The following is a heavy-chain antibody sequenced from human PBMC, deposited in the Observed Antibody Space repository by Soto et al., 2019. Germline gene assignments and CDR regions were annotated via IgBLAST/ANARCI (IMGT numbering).Heavy chain of an antibody. CDR3: ARDGVRWLGSPYGMDV. D-gene: IGHD5-12*01. V-gene: IGHV6-1*01. CDR2: TYYRSKWYN. Sequence: SQTLSLTCAISGDSVSSNSAAWNWIRQSPSRGLEWLGRTYYRSKWYNDYAVSVKSRIIINPDTSKNQFSLQLNSVTPEDTAVYYCARDGVRWLGSPYGMDVWGQGTTVTVSS. J-gene: IGHJ6*02. CDR1: GDSVSSNSAA.